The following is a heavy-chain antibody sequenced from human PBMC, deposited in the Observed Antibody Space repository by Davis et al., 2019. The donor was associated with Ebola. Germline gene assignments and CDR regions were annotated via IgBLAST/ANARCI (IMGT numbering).Heavy chain of an antibody. Sequence: SVKVSCKASGDTFSNYAFNWVRQAPGQGLEWMGGILPIFGTTNYAQKFQGRVSITADESTSTAYMELSSLRSEDTAVYYWAGGPHNNGWLEGYWGQGTLITVSS. CDR3: AGGPHNNGWLEGY. CDR2: ILPIFGTT. V-gene: IGHV1-69*13. D-gene: IGHD6-19*01. J-gene: IGHJ4*02. CDR1: GDTFSNYA.